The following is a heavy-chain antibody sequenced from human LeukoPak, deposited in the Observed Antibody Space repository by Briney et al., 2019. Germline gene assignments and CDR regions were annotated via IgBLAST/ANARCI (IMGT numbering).Heavy chain of an antibody. D-gene: IGHD3-22*01. CDR1: GFTFSSFA. Sequence: PGGSLRLSCAASGFTFSSFAMHWVPQAPGKGLERVAVISYDGSNKYYADSVKGRFTISRDNSKNTLYLQMNSLRAEGTAVYYCARGGYYYDSSGPLSYWGQGTLVTVSS. J-gene: IGHJ4*02. CDR3: ARGGYYYDSSGPLSY. CDR2: ISYDGSNK. V-gene: IGHV3-30-3*01.